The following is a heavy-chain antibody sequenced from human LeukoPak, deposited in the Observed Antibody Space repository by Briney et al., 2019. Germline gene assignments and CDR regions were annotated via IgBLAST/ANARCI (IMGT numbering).Heavy chain of an antibody. V-gene: IGHV4-61*02. J-gene: IGHJ4*01. CDR2: IYNSGSA. Sequence: PSQTLSLTCTVSGGSISSESYYWSWIRQPAGKGLVWIGRIYNSGSANYNPSLKSRVTISVDTSKNQFSLKLSSLTAADTAVYYCARAGGYYDSGGYSSGFDYWGHGTLVTVSS. D-gene: IGHD3-22*01. CDR3: ARAGGYYDSGGYSSGFDY. CDR1: GGSISSESYY.